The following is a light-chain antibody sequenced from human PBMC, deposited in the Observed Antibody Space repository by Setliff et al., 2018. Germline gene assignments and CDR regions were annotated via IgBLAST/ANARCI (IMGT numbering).Light chain of an antibody. J-gene: IGLJ2*01. CDR3: LSYTSETTHAL. CDR1: SSDVGGYNY. Sequence: QSALTQPAAVSGSPGQSITISCAGTSSDVGGYNYVSWYRQHPGKAPKLMIYEVTKRPSGVSDRFSGSKSGNTASLTISGLQAEDEADYYCLSYTSETTHALFAGGTKVTVL. V-gene: IGLV2-14*03. CDR2: EVT.